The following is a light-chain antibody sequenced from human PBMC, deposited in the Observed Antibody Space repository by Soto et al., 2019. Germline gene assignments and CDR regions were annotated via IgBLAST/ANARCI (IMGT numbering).Light chain of an antibody. Sequence: ALAQPASVSGSPGQSIAISCTGSSSDVGIYNYVSWYQQHPGKVPKLIIYEVTNRPSGVSNRFSGSKSGNTASLTISGLQAEDEADYYCSSYTTSSTRVFGTGTKVTV. CDR1: SSDVGIYNY. CDR3: SSYTTSSTRV. CDR2: EVT. J-gene: IGLJ1*01. V-gene: IGLV2-14*01.